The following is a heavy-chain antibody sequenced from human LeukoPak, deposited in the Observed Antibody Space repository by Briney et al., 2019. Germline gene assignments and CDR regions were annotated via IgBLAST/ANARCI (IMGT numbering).Heavy chain of an antibody. J-gene: IGHJ4*02. CDR2: IYYSGST. V-gene: IGHV4-39*07. Sequence: PSETLSLTCTVSGGSISSSSYYWGWIRQPPGKGLEWIGSIYYSGSTNYNPSLKSRVTISVDTSKNQFSLKLSSVTAADTAVYYCARTRRGSYLAYFDYWGQGTLVTVSS. CDR3: ARTRRGSYLAYFDY. D-gene: IGHD1-26*01. CDR1: GGSISSSSYY.